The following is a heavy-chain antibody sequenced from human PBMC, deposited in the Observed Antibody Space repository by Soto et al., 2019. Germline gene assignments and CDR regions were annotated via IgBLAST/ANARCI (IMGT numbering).Heavy chain of an antibody. D-gene: IGHD6-13*01. CDR3: ARRISASGRGWDY. Sequence: GGSLRLSCAASGFTFSTYAMSWVRQAPGKGLEWVSAIANSGGSTFYTDSVRGRFTISRDNSKSTLYLQMNSLRAEDTAVYYCARRISASGRGWDYWGQGTLVTVSS. V-gene: IGHV3-23*01. CDR2: IANSGGST. CDR1: GFTFSTYA. J-gene: IGHJ4*02.